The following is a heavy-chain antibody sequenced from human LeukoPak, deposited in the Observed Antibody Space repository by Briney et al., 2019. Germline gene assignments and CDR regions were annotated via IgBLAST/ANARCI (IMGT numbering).Heavy chain of an antibody. CDR3: AKDQLATTYY. D-gene: IGHD5-24*01. Sequence: GGSLRLSCAASGFTFSSYAMSWVRQAPGKGLDWVSTIGGSGGSTYYADSVKGRFTISRDNSKNTLYLQMNSLRAEDTALYYCAKDQLATTYYWGQGTLVTVSS. CDR2: IGGSGGST. V-gene: IGHV3-23*01. CDR1: GFTFSSYA. J-gene: IGHJ4*02.